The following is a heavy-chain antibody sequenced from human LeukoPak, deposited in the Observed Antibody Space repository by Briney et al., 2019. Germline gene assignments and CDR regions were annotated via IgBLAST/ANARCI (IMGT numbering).Heavy chain of an antibody. D-gene: IGHD5-18*01. CDR2: IWYDGSNK. J-gene: IGHJ4*02. CDR1: GFTFSSYG. CDR3: ARGLFVDTAMDFDY. V-gene: IGHV3-33*01. Sequence: PGGSLRLSCAASGFTFSSYGMHWVRQAPGKGLEWVAVIWYDGSNKYYADSVKGRFTISRDNSKNTLYLQMNSLRAEDTAVYYCARGLFVDTAMDFDYWGQGTLVTVSS.